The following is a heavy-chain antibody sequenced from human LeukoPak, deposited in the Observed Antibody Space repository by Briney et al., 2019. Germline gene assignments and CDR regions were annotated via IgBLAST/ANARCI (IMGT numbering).Heavy chain of an antibody. CDR1: GFTFSSYA. D-gene: IGHD2-15*01. CDR2: ISSNGGST. J-gene: IGHJ6*02. CDR3: AKDGCSGGSCYTPGEAYYYYGMDV. V-gene: IGHV3-64*01. Sequence: GGSLRLSCAASGFTFSSYAMHWVRQAPGKGLEYVSAISSNGGSTYYANSVKGRFTISRDNSKNTLYLQMGSLRAEDMAVYYCAKDGCSGGSCYTPGEAYYYYGMDVWGQGTTVTVSS.